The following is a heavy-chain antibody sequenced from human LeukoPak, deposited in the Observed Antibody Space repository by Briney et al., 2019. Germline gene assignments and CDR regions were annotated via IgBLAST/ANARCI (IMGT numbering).Heavy chain of an antibody. CDR1: GFTYT. J-gene: IGHJ3*02. CDR2: ISGSGGSR. V-gene: IGHV3-21*01. D-gene: IGHD3-22*01. Sequence: GGSLRLSCAGLGFTYTMTWVRQTPEKGLQWVSGISGSGGSRNYAESVKGRFTISRDNAKISLYLQMNGLRAEDTAVYYCARDKYYDSSDPTAFDIWGQGTMVTVSS. CDR3: ARDKYYDSSDPTAFDI.